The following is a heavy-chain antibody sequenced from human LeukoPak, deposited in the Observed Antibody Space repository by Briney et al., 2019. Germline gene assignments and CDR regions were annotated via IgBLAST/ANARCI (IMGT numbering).Heavy chain of an antibody. CDR2: INHSGST. J-gene: IGHJ4*02. V-gene: IGHV4-34*01. CDR3: AVSSWYFDY. Sequence: SETLSLTCAVYGGSFSGYYWSWIRQPPRKGLEWIGEINHSGSTNYNPSLKSRVTISVDTSKNQFSLKLSSVTAADTAVYYCAVSSWYFDYWGQGTLVTVSS. D-gene: IGHD6-13*01. CDR1: GGSFSGYY.